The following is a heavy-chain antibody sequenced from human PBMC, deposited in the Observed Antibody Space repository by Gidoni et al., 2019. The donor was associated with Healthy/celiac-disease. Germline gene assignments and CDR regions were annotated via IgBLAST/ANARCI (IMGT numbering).Heavy chain of an antibody. V-gene: IGHV4-34*01. CDR2: INHSGST. D-gene: IGHD6-13*01. CDR3: ARHKLIAAENYFDY. J-gene: IGHJ4*02. Sequence: QVQLQQWGAGLLKPSETLSLTCAVYGGSFSGYYWSWIRQPPGKGLEWIGEINHSGSTNYNPSLKSRVTISVDTSKNQFSLKLSSVTAADTAVYYCARHKLIAAENYFDYWGQGTLVTVSS. CDR1: GGSFSGYY.